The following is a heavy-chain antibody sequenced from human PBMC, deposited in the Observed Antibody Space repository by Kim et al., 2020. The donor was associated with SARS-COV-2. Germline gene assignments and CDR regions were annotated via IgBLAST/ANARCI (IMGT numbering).Heavy chain of an antibody. V-gene: IGHV4-39*01. CDR1: GGSVSNNKYY. CDR2: IYYSGST. J-gene: IGHJ6*02. Sequence: SETLSLTCTVSGGSVSNNKYYWGWISQPPGKGLEWIGSIYYSGSTYYNPSLKSRVTISVDTSKNQFSLKLRSMTAADTAVYYCARHGDYGSGSYYYYYGMDVWGQGTTVTVSS. D-gene: IGHD3-10*01. CDR3: ARHGDYGSGSYYYYYGMDV.